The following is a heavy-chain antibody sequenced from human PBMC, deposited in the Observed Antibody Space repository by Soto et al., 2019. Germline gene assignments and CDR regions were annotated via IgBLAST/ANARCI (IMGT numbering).Heavy chain of an antibody. D-gene: IGHD4-17*01. CDR1: GGSISSSSYY. V-gene: IGHV4-39*02. Sequence: SETLSLTCTVSGGSISSSSYYWGWIRQPPGKGLEWIGSIYYSGSTYYNPSLKSRVTITRDTSASTAYMELSSLRSEDTAVYYCARGDYGDVIDYWGQGTLVTVSS. J-gene: IGHJ4*02. CDR2: IYYSGST. CDR3: ARGDYGDVIDY.